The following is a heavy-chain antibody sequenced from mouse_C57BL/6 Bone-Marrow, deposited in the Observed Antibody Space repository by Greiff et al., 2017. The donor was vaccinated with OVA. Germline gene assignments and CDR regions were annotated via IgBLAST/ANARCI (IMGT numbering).Heavy chain of an antibody. CDR2: ISYDGSN. D-gene: IGHD2-2*01. Sequence: EVQVVESGPGLVKPSQSLSLTCSVTGYSITSGYYWNWIRQFPGNKLEWMGYISYDGSNNYNPSLKNRISITRDTSKNQFFLKLNSVTTEDTATYYCAREGTMVTSFDYWGQGTTLTVSS. CDR3: AREGTMVTSFDY. J-gene: IGHJ2*01. CDR1: GYSITSGYY. V-gene: IGHV3-6*01.